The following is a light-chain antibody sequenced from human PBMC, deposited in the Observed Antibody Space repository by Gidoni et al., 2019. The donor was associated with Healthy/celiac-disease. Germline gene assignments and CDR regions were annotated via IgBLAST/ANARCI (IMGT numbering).Light chain of an antibody. CDR2: GAS. Sequence: EIVLTQSPVTLSLSPGDRATLSCKSSHSVRSSYLAWYQQKPGQAPRLLIYGASSRATGIPDRFSGSGSGTDFTLTISRLEPEDFAVYYCQQYGSSPLTFGGGTKVEIK. J-gene: IGKJ4*01. CDR3: QQYGSSPLT. CDR1: HSVRSSY. V-gene: IGKV3-20*01.